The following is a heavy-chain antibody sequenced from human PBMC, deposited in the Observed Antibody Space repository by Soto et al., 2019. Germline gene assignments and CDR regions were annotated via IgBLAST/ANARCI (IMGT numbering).Heavy chain of an antibody. J-gene: IGHJ6*02. D-gene: IGHD3-3*01. CDR1: GFTFSSYS. V-gene: IGHV3-21*01. CDR2: ISSSSSYI. CDR3: ARDRNTIFGVVINGYYYGMDV. Sequence: GSLRLSCAASGFTFSSYSMNWVRQAPGKGLEWVSSISSSSSYIYYADSVKGRFTISRDNAKNSLYLQMNSLRAEDTAVYYCARDRNTIFGVVINGYYYGMDVWGQGTTVTVSS.